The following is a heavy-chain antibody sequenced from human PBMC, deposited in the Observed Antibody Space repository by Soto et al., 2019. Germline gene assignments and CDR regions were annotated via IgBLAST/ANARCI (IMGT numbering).Heavy chain of an antibody. V-gene: IGHV3-33*01. CDR2: IWYDGSNK. J-gene: IGHJ6*02. CDR1: GFTFSSYG. D-gene: IGHD2-15*01. CDR3: ARVRRGYCSGGSCYSDSYYYGMDV. Sequence: GSLRLSCAASGFTFSSYGMHWVRQAPGKGLEWVAVIWYDGSNKYYADSVKGRFTISRDNSKNTLYLQMNSLRAEDTAVYYCARVRRGYCSGGSCYSDSYYYGMDVWGQGTTVTVSS.